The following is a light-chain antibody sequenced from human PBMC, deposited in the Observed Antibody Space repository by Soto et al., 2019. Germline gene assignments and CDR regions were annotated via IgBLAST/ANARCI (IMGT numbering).Light chain of an antibody. CDR1: QTINNN. CDR2: GAS. CDR3: QQRGNWPLT. Sequence: VMTQAPATLSVSPGERATLSCRASQTINNNVAWYQLKDGQVPRLLIYGASTRATDVPARFSGSGSVTDFTLTISSLEPEDFAVYYCQQRGNWPLTFGGGTKVDIK. V-gene: IGKV3-11*01. J-gene: IGKJ4*01.